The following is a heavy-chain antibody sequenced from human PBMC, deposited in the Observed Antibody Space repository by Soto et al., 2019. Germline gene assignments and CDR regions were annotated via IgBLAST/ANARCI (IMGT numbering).Heavy chain of an antibody. Sequence: SETLSLTCIVSGDSISNSRYYWGWIRQSPGKGLEWVGSIYYSGNTYFNPSLKSRLTISVDTSKNQFSLRLGSVTAADTAVYYCARVDMVRGLIQYYFDYWGRGTLVTVSS. CDR1: GDSISNSRYY. D-gene: IGHD3-10*01. V-gene: IGHV4-39*01. CDR2: IYYSGNT. CDR3: ARVDMVRGLIQYYFDY. J-gene: IGHJ4*02.